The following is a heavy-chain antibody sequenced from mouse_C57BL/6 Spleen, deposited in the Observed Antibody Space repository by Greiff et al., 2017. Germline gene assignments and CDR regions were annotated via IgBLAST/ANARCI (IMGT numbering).Heavy chain of an antibody. V-gene: IGHV1-50*01. CDR1: GYTFTSYW. CDR2: LDPSDRYT. J-gene: IGHJ1*03. Sequence: VKLQQPGAELVKPGASVKLSCKASGYTFTSYWMQWVKQRPGQGLEWIGELDPSDRYTNYNQKFKGKATLTVDTSSSTAYMQLSSLTSEDSAVYYCARPSHYYGSSYRYFDVWGTGTTVTVSS. CDR3: ARPSHYYGSSYRYFDV. D-gene: IGHD1-1*01.